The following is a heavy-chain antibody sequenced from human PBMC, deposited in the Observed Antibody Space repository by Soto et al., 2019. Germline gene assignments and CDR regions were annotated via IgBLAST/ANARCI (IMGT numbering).Heavy chain of an antibody. CDR1: GFTFSSYW. CDR3: ARLGPGGKPQAFDY. V-gene: IGHV3-7*05. CDR2: IKQDGSEK. D-gene: IGHD2-15*01. Sequence: PGGSLRLSCAASGFTFSSYWMSWVRQAPGKGLEWVANIKQDGSEKYYVESVKGRFTISRDNAKNSLYLQMNSLRAEDTAVYYCARLGPGGKPQAFDYWGQGTLVTVSS. J-gene: IGHJ4*02.